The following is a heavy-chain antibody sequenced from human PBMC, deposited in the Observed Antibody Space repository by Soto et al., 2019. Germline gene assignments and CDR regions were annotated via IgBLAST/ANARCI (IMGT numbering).Heavy chain of an antibody. CDR3: ARDPTYFYDSAGYYDY. V-gene: IGHV3-74*01. CDR1: GFTFSSYW. Sequence: EVQLVESGGGLVQPGGSLRLSCAASGFTFSSYWMHWVRQAPGKGLVWVSRIISDGSSTSYADSVKGRFTISRDNAKNXLYLQMNSLRAEDTAVYYCARDPTYFYDSAGYYDYWGQGTLVTVSS. CDR2: IISDGSST. J-gene: IGHJ4*02. D-gene: IGHD3-22*01.